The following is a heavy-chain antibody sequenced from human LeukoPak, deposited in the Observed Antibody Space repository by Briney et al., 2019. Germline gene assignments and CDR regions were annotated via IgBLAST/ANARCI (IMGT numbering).Heavy chain of an antibody. V-gene: IGHV3-30-3*01. Sequence: GGSLRLSCLTSGFTLSTNAMSWVRQAPGKGLEWVAVISYDGSNKYYADSVKGRFTISRDNSKNTLYLQMNSLRAEDTAVYYCARDVHPGKSGHFDYWGQGTLVTVSS. CDR1: GFTLSTNA. CDR3: ARDVHPGKSGHFDY. CDR2: ISYDGSNK. D-gene: IGHD6-25*01. J-gene: IGHJ4*02.